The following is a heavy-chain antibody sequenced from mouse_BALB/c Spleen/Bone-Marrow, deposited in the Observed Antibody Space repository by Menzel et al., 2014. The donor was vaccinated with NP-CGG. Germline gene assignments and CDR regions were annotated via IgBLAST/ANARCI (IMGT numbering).Heavy chain of an antibody. CDR2: IDPYSGGT. J-gene: IGHJ2*01. D-gene: IGHD2-1*01. V-gene: IGHV1-39*01. Sequence: VQLKQSGPELEKPGASVKTSCKASGYSFTGYNMNWVKQSNGKSLEWIGNIDPYSGGTSYNQKFKGKATLTVDKSSSTAYMQLKSLTSEDSAVYYCARSWVNYFDYWGQGTTLTVSS. CDR3: ARSWVNYFDY. CDR1: GYSFTGYN.